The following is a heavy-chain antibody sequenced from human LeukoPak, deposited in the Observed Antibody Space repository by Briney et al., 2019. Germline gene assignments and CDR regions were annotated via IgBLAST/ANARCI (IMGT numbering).Heavy chain of an antibody. CDR2: IWYDGSNK. D-gene: IGHD2/OR15-2a*01. CDR1: GFTFSSHG. CDR3: ARGGIYGSFDY. V-gene: IGHV3-33*01. Sequence: GRSLRLSCAVSGFTFSSHGMHWVRQAPGKGLEWVAVIWYDGSNKYYADSVKGRFTISRDNPKNTLYLQMNSLRAEDTAVYYCARGGIYGSFDYWGQGTLVTVSS. J-gene: IGHJ4*02.